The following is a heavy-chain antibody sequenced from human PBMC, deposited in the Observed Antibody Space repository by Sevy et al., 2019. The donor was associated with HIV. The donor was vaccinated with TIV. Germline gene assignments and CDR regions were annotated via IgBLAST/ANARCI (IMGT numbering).Heavy chain of an antibody. CDR2: ISNKAFGGTA. CDR3: STRNAYDKSG. J-gene: IGHJ4*02. V-gene: IGHV3-49*03. Sequence: GGSLRLSCTGSGFVFDDYAMSWCRQAPGKGLEWLCFISNKAFGGTAEYAAPVKGRFTISRDYSKSIAYLEMNRLEIEDTAVYYCSTRNAYDKSGWGQGTLVTVSS. D-gene: IGHD3-22*01. CDR1: GFVFDDYA.